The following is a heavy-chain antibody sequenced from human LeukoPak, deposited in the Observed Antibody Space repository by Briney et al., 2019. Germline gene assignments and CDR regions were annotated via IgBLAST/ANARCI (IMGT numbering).Heavy chain of an antibody. J-gene: IGHJ4*02. D-gene: IGHD2-2*02. CDR3: AKDSRDQEDHIVVVPAAIVDY. CDR1: GFTFSSYA. V-gene: IGHV3-23*01. Sequence: GGSLRLSCAPSGFTFSSYAMSWVRQAPGRGLEWVSAISGSGGSTYYADPVKGRFTISRDNSKNTLYLQMNSLRAEDTAVYYCAKDSRDQEDHIVVVPAAIVDYWGQGTLVTVSS. CDR2: ISGSGGST.